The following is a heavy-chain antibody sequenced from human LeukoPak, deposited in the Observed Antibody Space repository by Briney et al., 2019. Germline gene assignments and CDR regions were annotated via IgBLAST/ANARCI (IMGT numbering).Heavy chain of an antibody. CDR2: ISGSGGST. Sequence: GGSLRLSCAASGFTFSSYAMSWVRQAPGKGLEWVSAISGSGGSTYYADSVKGRFTISGDNSKNTLYLQMNSLRAEDTAVYYCAKAADSLDYYDSSGLQYYFDYWGQGTLVTVSS. V-gene: IGHV3-23*01. J-gene: IGHJ4*02. CDR1: GFTFSSYA. CDR3: AKAADSLDYYDSSGLQYYFDY. D-gene: IGHD3-22*01.